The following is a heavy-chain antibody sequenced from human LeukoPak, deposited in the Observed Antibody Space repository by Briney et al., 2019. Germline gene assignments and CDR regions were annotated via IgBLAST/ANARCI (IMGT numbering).Heavy chain of an antibody. D-gene: IGHD3-22*01. CDR2: ISDSGGST. J-gene: IGHJ4*02. CDR3: ASSYGSSAYYPFEY. CDR1: GFAFRNNA. Sequence: GGSLRLSCVASGFAFRNNAMNWVRQAPGKGLGWVSLISDSGGSTNYTDSLKGRFTISRDNSKNTLYLKMTTLRAEDTAIYYCASSYGSSAYYPFEYWGQGTLVTVFS. V-gene: IGHV3-23*01.